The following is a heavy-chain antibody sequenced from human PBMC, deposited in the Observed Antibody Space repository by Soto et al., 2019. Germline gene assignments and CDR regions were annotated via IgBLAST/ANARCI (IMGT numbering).Heavy chain of an antibody. Sequence: PGGSLRLSWSASGFTFSSYGMHWVRQAPGKGLEWVAVIWYDGSNKYYADSVKGRFTISRDNSKNTLYLQMNSLRAEDTAVYYCARDPVAVAAPDRGYYYYYYGMDVWGQGTTVTVSS. V-gene: IGHV3-33*01. D-gene: IGHD6-19*01. J-gene: IGHJ6*02. CDR2: IWYDGSNK. CDR1: GFTFSSYG. CDR3: ARDPVAVAAPDRGYYYYYYGMDV.